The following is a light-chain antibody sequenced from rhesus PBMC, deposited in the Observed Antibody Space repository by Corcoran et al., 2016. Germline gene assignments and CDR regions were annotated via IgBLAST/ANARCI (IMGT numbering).Light chain of an antibody. V-gene: IGKV1-22*01. J-gene: IGKJ3*01. CDR1: QSVSNW. Sequence: DIQMTQSPSSLSASVGDTVTITCRASQSVSNWLAWYQQKPGKAPKLLIYKASSLQSGVPSRLRGSGYGTDLTLTISSLQSEDFAIYYCQQYSSSPSTFGPGTKLDIK. CDR2: KAS. CDR3: QQYSSSPST.